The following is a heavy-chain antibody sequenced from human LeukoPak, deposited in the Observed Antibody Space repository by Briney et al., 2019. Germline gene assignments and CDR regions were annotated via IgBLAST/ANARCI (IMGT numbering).Heavy chain of an antibody. J-gene: IGHJ5*02. CDR1: GYTFTGYY. CDR2: INPNSGGT. D-gene: IGHD3-3*01. V-gene: IGHV1-2*04. CDR3: ARGQSSNYDFWSGYANWFDP. Sequence: ASVKVSCKASGYTFTGYYMHWVRQAPGQGLEWMGWINPNSGGTNYAQKFQGWVTMTRDTSISTAYMELSRLRSDDTAVYYCARGQSSNYDFWSGYANWFDPWGQGNLVTVSS.